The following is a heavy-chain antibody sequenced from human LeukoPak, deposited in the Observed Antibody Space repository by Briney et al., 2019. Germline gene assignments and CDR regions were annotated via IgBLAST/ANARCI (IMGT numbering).Heavy chain of an antibody. CDR2: IRRDGTT. Sequence: GGSLTLSCAASGFAVSSYWIHWVRQAPGKGLVWVSLIRRDGTTSFAASVQGRFTISRDNARNTLYLQMNSLAAEDTAVYYCARDAGQATPFDYWGPGTLVTVSS. J-gene: IGHJ4*02. V-gene: IGHV3-74*01. CDR3: ARDAGQATPFDY. D-gene: IGHD2-15*01. CDR1: GFAVSSYW.